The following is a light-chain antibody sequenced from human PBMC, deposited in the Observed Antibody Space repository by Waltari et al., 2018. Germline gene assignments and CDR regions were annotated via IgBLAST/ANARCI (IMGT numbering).Light chain of an antibody. Sequence: EIVMTQSTATLSVSTGARATLSCRASQSVDSHVAWYKQEPGQAPRLLIYVASTRATDIPARFSGSGSGTEFTLTISSLQSEDSGVYYCQHYENWPHTFGGGTKVEIK. CDR3: QHYENWPHT. CDR1: QSVDSH. V-gene: IGKV3-15*01. J-gene: IGKJ4*01. CDR2: VAS.